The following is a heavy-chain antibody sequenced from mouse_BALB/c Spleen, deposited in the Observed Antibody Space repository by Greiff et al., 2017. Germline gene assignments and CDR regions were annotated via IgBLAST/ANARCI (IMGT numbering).Heavy chain of an antibody. J-gene: IGHJ3*01. V-gene: IGHV2-9*02. Sequence: QVQLKESGPGLVAPSQCLSITCTVSGFSLTSYGVHWVRQPPGKGLEWLGVIWAGGSTNNNTALMSRLSISKDNSKSQVVLKMNSLQTDDAAMYYCARDSFDAGDARWFAYWGQGTLVTVSA. CDR3: ARDSFDAGDARWFAY. CDR2: IWAGGST. D-gene: IGHD2-13*01. CDR1: GFSLTSYG.